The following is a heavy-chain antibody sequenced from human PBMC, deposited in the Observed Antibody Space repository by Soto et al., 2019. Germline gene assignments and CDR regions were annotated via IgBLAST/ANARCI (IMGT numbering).Heavy chain of an antibody. V-gene: IGHV4-59*01. CDR3: ARDNVGTPYPFDI. CDR1: GGSISSYY. J-gene: IGHJ3*02. D-gene: IGHD1-1*01. CDR2: IYYSGST. Sequence: SETLSLTCTVSGGSISSYYWSWIRQPPGKGLEWIGYIYYSGSTNYNPSLKSRVTISVDTSKNQFSLKLSSVTAADTAVYSCARDNVGTPYPFDIWGQGKMVTVSS.